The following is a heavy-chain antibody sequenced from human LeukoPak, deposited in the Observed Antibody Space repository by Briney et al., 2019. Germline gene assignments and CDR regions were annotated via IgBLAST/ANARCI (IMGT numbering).Heavy chain of an antibody. V-gene: IGHV3-48*03. J-gene: IGHJ4*02. CDR1: GFTFNSYE. Sequence: GGSLRLSCAASGFTFNSYEMHWVRQAPGKGLEGVSYISSSGSDIYYADSVKGRFTISRDNAKNSLYLHMNSLRAEDTAVYYCARDYGGSSPFDYWGQGTLVTASS. CDR3: ARDYGGSSPFDY. CDR2: ISSSGSDI. D-gene: IGHD4-23*01.